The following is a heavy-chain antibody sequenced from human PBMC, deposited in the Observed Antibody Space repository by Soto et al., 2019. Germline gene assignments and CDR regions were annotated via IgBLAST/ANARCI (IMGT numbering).Heavy chain of an antibody. CDR3: AKSGYKNVWSDY. Sequence: EVQLLESGGGLVQPGGSLRLSCAASGFTFSSYAMSWVRQAPGKGLEWVSAISGSGGSTYYADSVKGRFTISRDNSENTLNLLINSVSAADRAVYYCAKSGYKNVWSDYWGQGTLVTVSS. V-gene: IGHV3-23*01. D-gene: IGHD3-16*01. J-gene: IGHJ4*02. CDR2: ISGSGGST. CDR1: GFTFSSYA.